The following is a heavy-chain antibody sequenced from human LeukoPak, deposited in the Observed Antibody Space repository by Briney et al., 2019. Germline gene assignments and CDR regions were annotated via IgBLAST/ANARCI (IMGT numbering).Heavy chain of an antibody. CDR1: GGSISSYY. V-gene: IGHV4-59*12. D-gene: IGHD6-6*01. CDR3: ARDGTRVAARVNWFDP. CDR2: IFYTGST. J-gene: IGHJ5*02. Sequence: SETLSLTCTVSGGSISSYYWSWIRQPPGKGLEWIGYIFYTGSTNYNPSLKSRVTISVLTSKNQFSLKLSSVTAADTAVYYCARDGTRVAARVNWFDPWGQGTLVTVSS.